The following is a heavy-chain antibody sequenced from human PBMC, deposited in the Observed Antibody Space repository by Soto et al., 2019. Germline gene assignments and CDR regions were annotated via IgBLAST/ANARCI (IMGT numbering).Heavy chain of an antibody. J-gene: IGHJ5*02. CDR2: IYHSGST. D-gene: IGHD3-22*01. CDR1: GGSISSGGYS. CDR3: ARARAYYYDSSGRNWFDP. V-gene: IGHV4-30-2*01. Sequence: SETLSLTCAVSGGSISSGGYSWSWIRQPPGKGLEWIGYIYHSGSTYYNPSLKSRVTISVDRSKNQFSLKLSSVTAADTAVYYCARARAYYYDSSGRNWFDPWGQGTLVTVSS.